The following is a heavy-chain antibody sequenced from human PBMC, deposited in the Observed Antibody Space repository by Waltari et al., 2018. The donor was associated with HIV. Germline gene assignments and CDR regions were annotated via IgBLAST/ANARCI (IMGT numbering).Heavy chain of an antibody. CDR1: GFTFSSHW. CDR2: INGDGSTT. D-gene: IGHD3-22*01. CDR3: ARIAYDSSGYGWFDP. J-gene: IGHJ5*02. Sequence: EVQLVESGGGLVQPGGSLRLYCAAHGFTFSSHWHHWVRPAPWKGLVWVSRINGDGSTTSYADSVKGRFTISRDNAKNTLYLQMNSLRAEDTAVYYCARIAYDSSGYGWFDPWGQGTLVTVSS. V-gene: IGHV3-74*01.